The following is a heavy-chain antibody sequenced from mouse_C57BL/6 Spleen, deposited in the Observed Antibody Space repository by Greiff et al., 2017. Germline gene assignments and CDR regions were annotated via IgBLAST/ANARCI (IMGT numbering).Heavy chain of an antibody. V-gene: IGHV1-80*01. CDR1: GYAFSSYW. J-gene: IGHJ2*01. D-gene: IGHD1-1*01. CDR3: AGRVIAGDYVGY. Sequence: VQLQQSGAELVKPGASVKISCKASGYAFSSYWMNWVKQRPGKGLEWIGQIYPGDGDTNYNGKFKGKATLTADKSSSTAYMQLRSLTSEDSAVYFCAGRVIAGDYVGYWGQGTLLTVSS. CDR2: IYPGDGDT.